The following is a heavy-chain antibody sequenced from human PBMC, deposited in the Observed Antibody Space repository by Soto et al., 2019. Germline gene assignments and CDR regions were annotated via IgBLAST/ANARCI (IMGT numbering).Heavy chain of an antibody. V-gene: IGHV3-23*01. Sequence: EVQLLESGGGLVQPGGSLRLSCAASGFTFSSYTMSWVRQGPGKGLEWVSGISSSGGSTVYADSVKGRSTISRDNFKNKVYLQKNRLMAADRAVYYCARGWGDYCGQGTPVTVSS. CDR2: ISSSGGST. CDR1: GFTFSSYT. CDR3: ARGWGDY. D-gene: IGHD7-27*01. J-gene: IGHJ4*02.